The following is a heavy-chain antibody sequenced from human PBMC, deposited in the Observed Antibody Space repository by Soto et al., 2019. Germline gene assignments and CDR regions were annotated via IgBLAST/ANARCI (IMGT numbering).Heavy chain of an antibody. CDR3: ARYVDYYYYIDV. D-gene: IGHD2-21*01. V-gene: IGHV1-3*01. Sequence: QVQLVQAGAEVKKPGASVKVSCKASGYTFTSYAMHWVRQAPGPRLAWMGWINAGNGNTKYSQKFQGRVTITRDTSASTAYMELSSLRSEDTAVYYCARYVDYYYYIDVWGKGTTVTVSS. J-gene: IGHJ6*03. CDR1: GYTFTSYA. CDR2: INAGNGNT.